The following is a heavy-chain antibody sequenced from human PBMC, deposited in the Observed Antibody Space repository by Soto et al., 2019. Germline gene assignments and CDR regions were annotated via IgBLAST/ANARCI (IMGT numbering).Heavy chain of an antibody. CDR1: GGSVSSGSYY. Sequence: TLSLTCTVSGGSVSSGSYYWGWIRQPPGKGLEWIGNIYYSENTYYNPSLKSRVTISVDTSKNQFSLRLTSVTAADTAVYYCATHPPYGPLDHWGQGTLVTVSS. D-gene: IGHD4-17*01. CDR3: ATHPPYGPLDH. J-gene: IGHJ4*02. CDR2: IYYSENT. V-gene: IGHV4-39*01.